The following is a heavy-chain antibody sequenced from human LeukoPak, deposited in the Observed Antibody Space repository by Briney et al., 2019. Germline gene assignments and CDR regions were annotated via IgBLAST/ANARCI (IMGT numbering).Heavy chain of an antibody. CDR2: IYSGGGT. Sequence: GGSLRLSCAASGFTFSSYSMNWVRQAPGKGLEWVSLIYSGGGTNHAGSVKGRFTIPRDHSKNTLYLQMNSLRAEDTAVYYCARYCSSTNCWKDAFDIWGQGTMVTVSS. J-gene: IGHJ3*02. CDR1: GFTFSSYS. CDR3: ARYCSSTNCWKDAFDI. D-gene: IGHD2-2*01. V-gene: IGHV3-53*01.